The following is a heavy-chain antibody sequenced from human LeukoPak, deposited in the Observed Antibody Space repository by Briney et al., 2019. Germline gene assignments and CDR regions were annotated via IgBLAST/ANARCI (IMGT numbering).Heavy chain of an antibody. D-gene: IGHD1-14*01. J-gene: IGHJ5*02. V-gene: IGHV4-30-4*08. CDR2: IYYSGST. CDR3: ARALRSPETNWFDP. Sequence: PSETLSLTCTVSGGSISSSSYYWGWIRQPPGKGLEWIGYIYYSGSTYYNPSLKSRVTISVDTSKNQFSLKLSSVTAADTAVYYCARALRSPETNWFDPWGQGTLVTVSS. CDR1: GGSISSSSYY.